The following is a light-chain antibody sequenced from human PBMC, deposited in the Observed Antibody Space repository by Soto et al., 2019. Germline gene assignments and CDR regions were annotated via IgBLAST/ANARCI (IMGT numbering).Light chain of an antibody. CDR3: AACDDSMNGRV. V-gene: IGLV1-44*01. CDR2: YDN. Sequence: QSVLTQPASASGTPGQRVTISCTGSNTNIGSNTDTWYQQLPPTAPKLLIYYDNLRPSGVPDRISGSKSGHSASLAISGLQSDDEADYYCAACDDSMNGRVFGTGTKLTVL. J-gene: IGLJ1*01. CDR1: NTNIGSNT.